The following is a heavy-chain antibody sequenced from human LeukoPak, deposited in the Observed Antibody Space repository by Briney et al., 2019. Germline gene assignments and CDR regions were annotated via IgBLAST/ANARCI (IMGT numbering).Heavy chain of an antibody. CDR2: ISSSGSTI. CDR3: ARDNWNDGGHFDY. CDR1: GFTFSDYY. Sequence: PGGSLRPSCAASGFTFSDYYMSWIRQAPGKGLEWVSYISSSGSTIYYADSVKSRFTISRDNAKNSLYLQMNSLRAEDTAVYYCARDNWNDGGHFDYWGQGTLVTVSS. D-gene: IGHD1-20*01. V-gene: IGHV3-11*01. J-gene: IGHJ4*02.